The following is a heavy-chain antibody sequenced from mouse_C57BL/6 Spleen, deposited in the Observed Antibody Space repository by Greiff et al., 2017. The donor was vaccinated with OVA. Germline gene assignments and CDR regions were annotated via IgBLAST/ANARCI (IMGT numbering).Heavy chain of an antibody. D-gene: IGHD2-12*01. CDR3: AVHFYDRDWYFDD. CDR1: GFNIKNTY. J-gene: IGHJ1*03. Sequence: EVQLQQSVAELVRPGASVKLSCTASGFNIKNTYMHWVKQRPEQGLEWIGRIDPENGNTKYASKFQGKATITADTSSNTAYLQLSSLPSEDTAIEYCAVHFYDRDWYFDDWGTGTTVTVSA. V-gene: IGHV14-3*01. CDR2: IDPENGNT.